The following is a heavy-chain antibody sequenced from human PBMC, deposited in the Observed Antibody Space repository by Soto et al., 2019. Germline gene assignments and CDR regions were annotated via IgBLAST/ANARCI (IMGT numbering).Heavy chain of an antibody. CDR1: GVPVSSGSNH. CDR3: ARTLYSYGPRFDY. V-gene: IGHV4-61*01. CDR2: ISHSGNT. Sequence: PSETLSLTCTVSGVPVSSGSNHCTWIRQPPGKGLEWIGYISHSGNTDYSSSLESRAIISIDTSNNQFSLKLSSVTAADTAVYYCARTLYSYGPRFDYWGQGTLVT. J-gene: IGHJ4*02. D-gene: IGHD5-18*01.